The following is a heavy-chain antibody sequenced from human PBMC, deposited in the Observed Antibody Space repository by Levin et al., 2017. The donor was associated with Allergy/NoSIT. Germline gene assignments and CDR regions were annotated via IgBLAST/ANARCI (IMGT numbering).Heavy chain of an antibody. Sequence: KAGGSLRLSCAASGLTFSDYYMSWIRQAPGKGLEWVSYISNSGGYTNYADSVKGRFTISRDNTKNSLYLQMNSLRAEDTAVYYCARGWATTGGCYSSAICDWFDPWGQGTLVTVSS. CDR3: ARGWATTGGCYSSAICDWFDP. J-gene: IGHJ5*02. D-gene: IGHD2-15*01. V-gene: IGHV3-11*05. CDR1: GLTFSDYY. CDR2: ISNSGGYT.